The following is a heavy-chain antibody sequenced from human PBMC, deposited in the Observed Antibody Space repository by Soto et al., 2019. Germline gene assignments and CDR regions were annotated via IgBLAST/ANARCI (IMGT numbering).Heavy chain of an antibody. Sequence: EVQLVESGGGLVKPGGSLRLSCAASGFTFSTYSMNWVRQAPGKGLEWVSSISSSGSYTYGADSVWGRFTISRDNTKNLLALQMNGLGAADTAVYYCGGGRFGAFNFSSWGQGTLVTVSS. CDR2: ISSSGSYT. D-gene: IGHD3-10*01. V-gene: IGHV3-21*01. CDR3: GGGRFGAFNFSS. CDR1: GFTFSTYS. J-gene: IGHJ5*02.